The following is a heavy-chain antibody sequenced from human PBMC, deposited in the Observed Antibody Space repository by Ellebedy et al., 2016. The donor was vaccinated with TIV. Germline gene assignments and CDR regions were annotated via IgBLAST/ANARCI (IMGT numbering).Heavy chain of an antibody. V-gene: IGHV1-3*01. J-gene: IGHJ4*02. CDR2: INAGNGNT. Sequence: ASVKVSCKASGYTFTSYAMHWVRQAPGQRLEWMGWINAGNGNTKYSQKFKGRVTITRDTSASTAYMELSSLRSEDTAVYYCARDKSILWFGDSGRSLGYWGQGTLVTVSS. CDR3: ARDKSILWFGDSGRSLGY. D-gene: IGHD3-10*01. CDR1: GYTFTSYA.